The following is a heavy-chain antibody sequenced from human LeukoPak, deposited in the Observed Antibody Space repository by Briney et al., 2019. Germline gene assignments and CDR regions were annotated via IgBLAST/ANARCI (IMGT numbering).Heavy chain of an antibody. V-gene: IGHV1-2*02. CDR3: AREVSSSGGY. J-gene: IGHJ4*02. CDR2: IDPSSGGT. D-gene: IGHD6-13*01. CDR1: VYTFTGYY. Sequence: ASVKVSCKASVYTFTGYYMHWVRQAPGQGLEWMGWIDPSSGGTNYAQKFQGRVTMTRDTSISTAYVELSSLRSEDTAVYYCAREVSSSGGYWGQGTLVTVSS.